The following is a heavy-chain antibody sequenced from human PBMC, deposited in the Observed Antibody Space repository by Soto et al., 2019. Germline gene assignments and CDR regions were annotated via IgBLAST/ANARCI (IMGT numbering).Heavy chain of an antibody. V-gene: IGHV2-5*02. D-gene: IGHD2-15*01. CDR2: IYWDDDK. Sequence: SGPTLVNPTQTLTLTCTFSGFSLSTSGVGVGWIRQPPGKALEWLALIYWDDDKRYSPSLKSRLTITKDTSKNQVVLTMTNMDPVDTATCYCAHSGYCSGGSCLRWFDPWGQGTLVTVSS. CDR1: GFSLSTSGVG. J-gene: IGHJ5*02. CDR3: AHSGYCSGGSCLRWFDP.